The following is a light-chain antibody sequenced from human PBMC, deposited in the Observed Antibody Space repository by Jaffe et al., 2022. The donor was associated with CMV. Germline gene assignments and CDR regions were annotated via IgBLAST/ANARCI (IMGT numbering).Light chain of an antibody. CDR1: QSVSRY. Sequence: EIVLTQSPATLSLSPGERATLSCRASQSVSRYLAWYQQKPGQAPRLLIYDASNRATGIPVRFSGSGSGSDFTLTISSLEPEDFAVYYCQQRSNSYTFGQGTKLEIK. CDR2: DAS. J-gene: IGKJ2*01. V-gene: IGKV3-11*01. CDR3: QQRSNSYT.